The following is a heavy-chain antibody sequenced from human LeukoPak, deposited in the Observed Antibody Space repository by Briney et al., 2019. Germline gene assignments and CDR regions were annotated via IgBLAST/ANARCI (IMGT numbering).Heavy chain of an antibody. Sequence: ASVKVSCKASGYTFTSYDINWVRQATGQGLEWMGWMNPNSGNTGYAQKFQGRVTMTRNTSISTAYMELSSLRSEDTAVYYCVIHDYGDYVAGAGDYFDYWGQGTPVTVSS. CDR1: GYTFTSYD. CDR2: MNPNSGNT. J-gene: IGHJ4*02. V-gene: IGHV1-8*01. CDR3: VIHDYGDYVAGAGDYFDY. D-gene: IGHD4-17*01.